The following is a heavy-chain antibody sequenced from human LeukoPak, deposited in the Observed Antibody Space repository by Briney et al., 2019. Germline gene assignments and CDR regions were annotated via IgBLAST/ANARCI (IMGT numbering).Heavy chain of an antibody. CDR3: AKYGSGTY. CDR1: GGSISSSSYY. CDR2: IYYSGST. J-gene: IGHJ4*02. Sequence: SETLSLTCTVSGGSISSSSYYWGWIRQPPGKGLEWIGSIYYSGSTDYNPSLNSRVTISIDTSKNQFSLNLGSVTAADSAFYYCAKYGSGTYWGQGTLVTVSS. V-gene: IGHV4-39*01. D-gene: IGHD3-10*01.